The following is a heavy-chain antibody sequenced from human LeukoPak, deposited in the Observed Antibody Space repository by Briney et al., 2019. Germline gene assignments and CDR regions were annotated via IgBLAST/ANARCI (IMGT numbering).Heavy chain of an antibody. CDR2: INHSGST. Sequence: SETLSLTCAVYGGSFSGYYWSWIRQPPGKGLEWIGEINHSGSTNYNPSLNSRVTISVDTSKNQSSLKLSSVTAADTAVYYCARPHPSRAFDYWGQGTLVTVSS. D-gene: IGHD2-2*01. CDR1: GGSFSGYY. CDR3: ARPHPSRAFDY. J-gene: IGHJ4*02. V-gene: IGHV4-34*01.